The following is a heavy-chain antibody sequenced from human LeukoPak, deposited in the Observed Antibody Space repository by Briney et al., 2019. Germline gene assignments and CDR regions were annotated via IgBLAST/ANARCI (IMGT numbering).Heavy chain of an antibody. D-gene: IGHD2-2*01. V-gene: IGHV3-7*01. Sequence: PGGSLRLSCAASGFTFSSYWMSWVRQAPGKGLGWLANIKQDGSEKYYVDSVKGRFTISRDNAKNSLYLQMNSLRAEDTAVYYCARVPSFYYYYYMDVWGKGTTVTVSS. J-gene: IGHJ6*03. CDR3: ARVPSFYYYYYMDV. CDR1: GFTFSSYW. CDR2: IKQDGSEK.